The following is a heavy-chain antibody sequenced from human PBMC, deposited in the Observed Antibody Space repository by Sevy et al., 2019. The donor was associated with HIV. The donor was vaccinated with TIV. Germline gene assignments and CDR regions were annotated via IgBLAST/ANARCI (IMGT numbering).Heavy chain of an antibody. CDR3: AREFCPSGTVYYYGMDV. D-gene: IGHD6-13*01. V-gene: IGHV3-30-3*01. J-gene: IGHJ6*02. Sequence: GGSLRLSCAASGFTFSSYAMHWVRQAPGKGLEWVAVISYDGSNKYYADSVKGRFTISRDNSKNTLYLQMNSLRAEDTAVYYCAREFCPSGTVYYYGMDVWGQGTTVTVSS. CDR1: GFTFSSYA. CDR2: ISYDGSNK.